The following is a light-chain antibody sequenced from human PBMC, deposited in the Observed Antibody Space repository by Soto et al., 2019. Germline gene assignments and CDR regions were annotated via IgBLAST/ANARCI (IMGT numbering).Light chain of an antibody. J-gene: IGLJ3*02. CDR1: SSNIGSNY. Sequence: QSVLTQPPSASGTPGQRVNISCSGSSSNIGSNYVYWYRQFPGTAPKLLIQRNNQRPSGVPARFSGSKSGTSASLAISGLRSEDEADYYCAAWDDTLDAQVFGGGTKLTVL. CDR2: RNN. V-gene: IGLV1-47*01. CDR3: AAWDDTLDAQV.